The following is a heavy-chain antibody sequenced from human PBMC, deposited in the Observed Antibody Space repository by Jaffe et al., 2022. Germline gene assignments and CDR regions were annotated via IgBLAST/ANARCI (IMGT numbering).Heavy chain of an antibody. J-gene: IGHJ6*03. Sequence: QVQLQQWGAGLLKPSETLSLTCAVYGGSFSGYYWSWIRQPPGKGLEWIGEINHSGSTNYNPSLKSRVTISVDTSKNQFSLKLSSVTAADTAVYYCARRGRYCSGGSCPQRRYYYYMDVWGKGTTVTVSS. CDR3: ARRGRYCSGGSCPQRRYYYYMDV. V-gene: IGHV4-34*01. CDR1: GGSFSGYY. CDR2: INHSGST. D-gene: IGHD2-15*01.